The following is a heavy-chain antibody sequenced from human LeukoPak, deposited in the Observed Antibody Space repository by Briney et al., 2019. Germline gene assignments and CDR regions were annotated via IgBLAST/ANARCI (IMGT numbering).Heavy chain of an antibody. Sequence: SQTLSLTCAISGDSVSSNSAAWIWIRQSPSRGLEWLGRTYYRSAWHNDYAVSVRSRIAINPDTSKNQLSLQLNSVTPEDTAVYYCARGDGYAFDFWGQGTMVTVSS. J-gene: IGHJ3*01. CDR3: ARGDGYAFDF. CDR2: TYYRSAWHN. D-gene: IGHD2-2*03. CDR1: GDSVSSNSAA. V-gene: IGHV6-1*01.